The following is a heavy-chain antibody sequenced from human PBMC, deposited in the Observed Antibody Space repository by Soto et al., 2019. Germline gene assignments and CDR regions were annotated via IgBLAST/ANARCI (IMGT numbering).Heavy chain of an antibody. CDR2: ISSSRGYT. CDR1: GFTFSSYS. J-gene: IGHJ4*02. Sequence: EVQLVESGGGLVKPGGSLRLSCAASGFTFSSYSMNWVRQAPGKGQEWVSSISSSRGYTSYADSVKGRFTISRDNAKNSLYLQIDSLRAEDTAVYYCARGRSLNTNMDYWGQGALVTVSS. D-gene: IGHD2-15*01. CDR3: ARGRSLNTNMDY. V-gene: IGHV3-21*01.